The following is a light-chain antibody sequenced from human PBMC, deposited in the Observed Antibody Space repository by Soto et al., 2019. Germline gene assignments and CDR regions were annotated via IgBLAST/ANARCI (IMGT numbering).Light chain of an antibody. Sequence: QSALTQPASVSGSPGQSITISCTGTSTDVGNYILVSWYQHHPGKAPKLMIYEVSKRPSGVSTRFSGSKSGDAASLTISGLQAEDEADYYCCSYAHNNIVFGGGTKVTVL. CDR1: STDVGNYIL. CDR2: EVS. CDR3: CSYAHNNIV. J-gene: IGLJ3*02. V-gene: IGLV2-23*02.